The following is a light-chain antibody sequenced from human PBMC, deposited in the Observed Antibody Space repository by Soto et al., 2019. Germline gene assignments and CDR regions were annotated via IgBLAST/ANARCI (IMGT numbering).Light chain of an antibody. V-gene: IGKV1-39*01. CDR2: NTS. Sequence: DIQLTQSPSSLSASVGDRVTITCRASHSISTFLNWYQQKPGKAPSLLIYNTSSLQSVVPLRFSGSVSGTDLTLTIGGLQPADFAIYYAQQRYSSPYTFGRRTQMKIK. CDR1: HSISTF. J-gene: IGKJ2*01. CDR3: QQRYSSPYT.